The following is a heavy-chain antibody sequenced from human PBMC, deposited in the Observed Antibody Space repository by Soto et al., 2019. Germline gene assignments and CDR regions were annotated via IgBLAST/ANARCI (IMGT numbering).Heavy chain of an antibody. D-gene: IGHD2-8*01. J-gene: IGHJ6*02. CDR3: ARGDSTDCSNGVCSFFYNHDMDV. CDR1: GYSFSDYH. Sequence: ASVKVSCKASGYSFSDYHIHWVRQAPGQGLEWLGRINPKSGGTSTAQKFQGWVTMTTDTSISTASMELTRLTSDDTAIYYCARGDSTDCSNGVCSFFYNHDMDVWGQGTTVTVSS. CDR2: INPKSGGT. V-gene: IGHV1-2*04.